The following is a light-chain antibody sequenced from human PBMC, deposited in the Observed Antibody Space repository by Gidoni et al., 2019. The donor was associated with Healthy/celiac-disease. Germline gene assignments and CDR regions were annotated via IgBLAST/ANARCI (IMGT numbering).Light chain of an antibody. V-gene: IGLV3-1*01. J-gene: IGLJ1*01. CDR3: QAWDSSTLNYV. CDR1: TMGDKY. Sequence: SYELTQPPSVSVSPGQTPSITCSGDTMGDKYAYWYQQKPGQSPVLVIYQDSKRPSGIPERFSGSNSGNTATPTISGTQAMDEADYYCQAWDSSTLNYVFGTGTKVTVL. CDR2: QDS.